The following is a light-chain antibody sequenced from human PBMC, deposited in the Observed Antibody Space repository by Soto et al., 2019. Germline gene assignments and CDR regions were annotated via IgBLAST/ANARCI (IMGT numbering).Light chain of an antibody. J-gene: IGKJ4*01. CDR2: DAS. V-gene: IGKV3-11*01. Sequence: EIVLTQSPATLSLSPGDRATLSCRASQSVSSYLAWYQQKPGQAPRLLIYDASNRATGIPARFSGSGSGTDFTLTITTLEPEDLAVYYCQQRSNWPSTFDGGTKVEIK. CDR1: QSVSSY. CDR3: QQRSNWPST.